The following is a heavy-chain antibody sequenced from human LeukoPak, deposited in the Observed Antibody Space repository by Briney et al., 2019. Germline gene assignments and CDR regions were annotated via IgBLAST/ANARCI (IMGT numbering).Heavy chain of an antibody. D-gene: IGHD3-10*01. CDR2: IHHDGSNK. V-gene: IGHV3-30*02. J-gene: IGHJ4*02. CDR1: GFTFSSYG. CDR3: AKDDAWLRFGE. Sequence: GGSLRLSCAASGFTFSSYGMHWVRQAPGKGLDWVAFIHHDGSNKYYADSVKGRFTISRDNSKNTLYLEVIGLTAEDTAVYYCAKDDAWLRFGEWSQGTLVTVSS.